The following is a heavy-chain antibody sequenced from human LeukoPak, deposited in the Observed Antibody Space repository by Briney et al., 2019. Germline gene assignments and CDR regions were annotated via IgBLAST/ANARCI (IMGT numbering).Heavy chain of an antibody. Sequence: GGSLRLSCAASGFTVSSNYMSWVRQAPGKGLEWVSVIYSGGSTYYADSVKGRFTISRDNSKNTLYLQMDSLRAEDTAVYYCARAVTTSYRRYNWFDPWGQGTLVTVSS. D-gene: IGHD4-17*01. J-gene: IGHJ5*02. CDR2: IYSGGST. V-gene: IGHV3-53*01. CDR1: GFTVSSNY. CDR3: ARAVTTSYRRYNWFDP.